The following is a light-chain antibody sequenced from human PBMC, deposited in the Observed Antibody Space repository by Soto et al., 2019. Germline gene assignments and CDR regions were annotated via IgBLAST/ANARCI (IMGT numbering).Light chain of an antibody. CDR1: SYNIGSNT. CDR2: NNY. CDR3: AAWDDTLNAYYV. Sequence: QSVLTQPPSASGTPGQRVTISCSGRSYNIGSNTVNWYQQLPGTAPKLLIYNNYQRPSGVPDRFSGSKAGTSASLAISGLQSEDEADYFCAAWDDTLNAYYVFGTGTKVTVL. J-gene: IGLJ1*01. V-gene: IGLV1-44*01.